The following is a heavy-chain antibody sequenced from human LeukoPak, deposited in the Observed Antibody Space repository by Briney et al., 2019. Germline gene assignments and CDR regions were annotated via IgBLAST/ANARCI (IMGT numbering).Heavy chain of an antibody. Sequence: GGSLRLSCAASGFTFSSYWMSWVRKAPGKGLEWVANLKQDGSEKYYVDSVKGRFTISRDNSKNTLYLQMNSLRADDTAVYYCATGGLMVRGVIIKLVDYWGQGTLVTVSS. V-gene: IGHV3-7*03. CDR3: ATGGLMVRGVIIKLVDY. CDR1: GFTFSSYW. J-gene: IGHJ4*02. CDR2: LKQDGSEK. D-gene: IGHD3-10*01.